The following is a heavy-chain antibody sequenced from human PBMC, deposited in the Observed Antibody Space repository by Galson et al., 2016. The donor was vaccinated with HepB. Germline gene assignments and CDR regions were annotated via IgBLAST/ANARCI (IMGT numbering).Heavy chain of an antibody. CDR2: ISAANGDT. CDR3: ARGHIVATVDYYYYGLDV. D-gene: IGHD5-12*01. CDR1: GYTFTTYA. Sequence: SVKVSCKASGYTFTTYAMYWVRQAPGQRLEWMGWISAANGDTKYSQKLQGRGTITWDTSANTAYMELSSQRSEDTAVYYCARGHIVATVDYYYYGLDVWGQGTTVTVSS. V-gene: IGHV1-3*01. J-gene: IGHJ6*02.